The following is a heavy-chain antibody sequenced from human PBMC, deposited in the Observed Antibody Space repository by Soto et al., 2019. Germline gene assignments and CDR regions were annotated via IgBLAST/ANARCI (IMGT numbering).Heavy chain of an antibody. CDR3: ARGRGSTGYLGREHYFDY. D-gene: IGHD2-2*01. J-gene: IGHJ4*02. V-gene: IGHV3-66*01. CDR2: IDIGGNT. CDR1: GFSVTNNY. Sequence: EVQVVESGGGLVQPGGSLRLSCAASGFSVTNNYMNWVRQAPGQGLEWVSIIDIGGNTYYADSVKDRFTISRDSSRNSLYLHMDRLRAEDTAVYYCARGRGSTGYLGREHYFDYWGQGTLVTVSP.